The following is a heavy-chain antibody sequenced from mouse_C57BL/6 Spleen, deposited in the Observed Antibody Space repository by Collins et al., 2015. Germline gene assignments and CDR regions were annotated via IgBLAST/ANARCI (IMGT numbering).Heavy chain of an antibody. CDR1: GFNIKDDY. CDR3: TTLDYYAMDY. Sequence: EVQLQQSGAELVRPGASVKLSCTASGFNIKDDYMHWVKQRPEQGLEWIGWIDPENGDTEYASKFQGKTTITADTSSNTAYLQLSSLTSEDTAVYYCTTLDYYAMDYWGQGTSVTVSS. CDR2: IDPENGDT. J-gene: IGHJ4*01. D-gene: IGHD2-10*02. V-gene: IGHV14-4*01.